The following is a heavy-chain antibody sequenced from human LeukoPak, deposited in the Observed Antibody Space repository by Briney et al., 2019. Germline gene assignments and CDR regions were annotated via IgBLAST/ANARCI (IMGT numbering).Heavy chain of an antibody. CDR2: IYPGDSES. V-gene: IGHV5-51*01. CDR3: ARLGVNYAY. CDR1: GYTFTDYW. Sequence: GESLKISRKASGYTFTDYWIGWVRQMPGKGLEWMGFIYPGDSESRYSPSFQGLATISADKSISTAYLQWSSLKASDTAMYYCARLGVNYAYWGQGTLVTVSP. D-gene: IGHD3-16*01. J-gene: IGHJ4*02.